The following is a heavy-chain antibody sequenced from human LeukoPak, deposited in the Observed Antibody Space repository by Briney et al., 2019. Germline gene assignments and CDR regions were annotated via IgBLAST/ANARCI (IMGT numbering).Heavy chain of an antibody. V-gene: IGHV5-51*01. CDR2: IYPGNFDT. CDR3: ARRGDAFGI. CDR1: GYTFTNNW. Sequence: GESLKISCKGSGYTFTNNWIGWVRQMPGKGLEWMGIIYPGNFDTRYGPSFQGQVTISADKSISTAYLQWSSLKASDTAMYYCARRGDAFGIWGQGTMVTVSS. J-gene: IGHJ3*02.